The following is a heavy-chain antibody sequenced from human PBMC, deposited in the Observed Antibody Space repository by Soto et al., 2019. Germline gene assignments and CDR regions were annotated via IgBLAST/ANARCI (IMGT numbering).Heavy chain of an antibody. J-gene: IGHJ3*02. V-gene: IGHV4-34*01. D-gene: IGHD3-10*01. CDR2: INHSGST. CDR3: ARRRGSSNDAFDI. Sequence: SETLSLTCAVYGGSFSGYYWSWIRQPPGKGLEWIGEINHSGSTNYNPSLKSRVTISVDTSKNQFSLKLSSVTAADTAVYYCARRRGSSNDAFDIWGQGTMVTVSS. CDR1: GGSFSGYY.